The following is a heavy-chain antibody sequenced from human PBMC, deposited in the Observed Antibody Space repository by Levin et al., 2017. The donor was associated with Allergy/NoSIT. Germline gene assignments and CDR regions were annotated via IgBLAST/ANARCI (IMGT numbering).Heavy chain of an antibody. V-gene: IGHV3-9*01. J-gene: IGHJ6*02. CDR2: ISWNSGTT. D-gene: IGHD5-18*01. CDR3: AKDARPLIQLWLSYGMHV. Sequence: SLKISCAASGFTFGDYAMYWVRQAPGKGLEWVSGISWNSGTTGYADSVKGRFIISRDNAKNSLYLQMNSLRAEDTALYYCAKDARPLIQLWLSYGMHVWGQGTTVTVAS. CDR1: GFTFGDYA.